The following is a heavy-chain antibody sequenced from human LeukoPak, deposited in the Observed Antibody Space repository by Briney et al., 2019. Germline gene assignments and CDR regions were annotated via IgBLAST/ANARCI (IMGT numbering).Heavy chain of an antibody. CDR3: ARSGYYGSGSYHNWFDP. Sequence: ASVKVSCKASGYTFTSYGISWVRQAPGQGLEWMGWISAYNGNTNYAQKLQGRVTMTTDTSTSPAYMELRSLRSDDTAVYYCARSGYYGSGSYHNWFDPWGQGTLVTVSS. CDR2: ISAYNGNT. CDR1: GYTFTSYG. V-gene: IGHV1-18*04. J-gene: IGHJ5*02. D-gene: IGHD3-10*01.